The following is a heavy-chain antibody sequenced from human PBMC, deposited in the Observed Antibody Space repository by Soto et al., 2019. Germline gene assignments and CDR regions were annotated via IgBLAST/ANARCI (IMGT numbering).Heavy chain of an antibody. CDR3: ARVVPPNYDFWSGYYTEDYYYYYGMDV. J-gene: IGHJ6*02. Sequence: SETLSLTCTVSGGSISSYYWSWVRQPPGKGLEWIGYIYCSGSTNYNPSLKSRVTISVDTSKNQFSLKLSSVTAADTAVYYCARVVPPNYDFWSGYYTEDYYYYYGMDVWGQGTTVTVSS. CDR2: IYCSGST. D-gene: IGHD3-3*01. CDR1: GGSISSYY. V-gene: IGHV4-59*01.